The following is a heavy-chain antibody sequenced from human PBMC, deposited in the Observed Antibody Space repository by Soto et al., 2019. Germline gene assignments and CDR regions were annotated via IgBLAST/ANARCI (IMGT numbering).Heavy chain of an antibody. V-gene: IGHV1-69*02. CDR2: IIPILGIA. D-gene: IGHD2-21*01. CDR3: ARAISEDCGGDCYPYYYYYYMDV. CDR1: GGTFSSYT. Sequence: QVQLVQSGAEVKKPGSSVKVSCKASGGTFSSYTISWVRQAPGQGLEWMGRIIPILGIANYAQKFQGRVTITADKSTSTADMELSSLRSEDTAVYYCARAISEDCGGDCYPYYYYYYMDVWGKGTTVTVSS. J-gene: IGHJ6*03.